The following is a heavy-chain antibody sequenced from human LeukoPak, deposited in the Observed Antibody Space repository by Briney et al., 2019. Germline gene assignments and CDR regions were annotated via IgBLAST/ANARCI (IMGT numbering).Heavy chain of an antibody. Sequence: GGSLRLSCAASGFNVSSNYMSWVRRAPGKGLEWVSSISSSSSYIYYADSVKGRFTISRDNAKNSLYLQMNSLRAEDTAVYYCARDFPDDFWSGYYPTGFDYWGQGTLVTVSS. CDR2: ISSSSSYI. V-gene: IGHV3-21*01. CDR1: GFNVSSNY. J-gene: IGHJ4*02. CDR3: ARDFPDDFWSGYYPTGFDY. D-gene: IGHD3-3*01.